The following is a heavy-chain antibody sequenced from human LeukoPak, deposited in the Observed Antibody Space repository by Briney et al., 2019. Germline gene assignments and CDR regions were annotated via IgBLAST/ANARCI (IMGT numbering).Heavy chain of an antibody. CDR1: GFTFSSYA. Sequence: PGGSLRLSCAASGFTFSSYAMSWVRQAPGKGLEWVSAISGSGGSTYYADSVKGRFTISRDNSKNTLYLQMNSLRAEDTALYYCARDKGQDYYGSVTYYSRFENWGQGTLVTVSP. J-gene: IGHJ4*02. D-gene: IGHD3-10*01. CDR2: ISGSGGST. V-gene: IGHV3-23*01. CDR3: ARDKGQDYYGSVTYYSRFEN.